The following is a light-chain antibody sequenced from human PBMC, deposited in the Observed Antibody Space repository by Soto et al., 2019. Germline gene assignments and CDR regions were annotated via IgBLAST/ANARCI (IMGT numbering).Light chain of an antibody. CDR1: QSVRSNY. V-gene: IGKV3-20*01. J-gene: IGKJ2*01. CDR3: QHDGSSAYT. CDR2: GAS. Sequence: EIVLTQSPGTLSLSPGERATLSCRASQSVRSNYLTWYQQKPGQAPRLLIYGASSRATGIPDRFSGSGSGTDFAITISRLEREDVAVYYCQHDGSSAYTFGQGTTLEIK.